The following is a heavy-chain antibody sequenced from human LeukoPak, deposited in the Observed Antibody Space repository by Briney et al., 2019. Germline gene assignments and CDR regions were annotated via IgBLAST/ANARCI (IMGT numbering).Heavy chain of an antibody. V-gene: IGHV1-18*01. J-gene: IGHJ4*02. Sequence: ASLKFSCKASGFTFTSYGFSWVRKAPGQGLEGMGCISDYNGNTNSVQKFQGRLTMTTDTSTTTAYMEMRSLRSDDTAMYYCERDPNKHGDYWGQGTLVTVSS. CDR3: ERDPNKHGDY. CDR2: ISDYNGNT. D-gene: IGHD1/OR15-1a*01. CDR1: GFTFTSYG.